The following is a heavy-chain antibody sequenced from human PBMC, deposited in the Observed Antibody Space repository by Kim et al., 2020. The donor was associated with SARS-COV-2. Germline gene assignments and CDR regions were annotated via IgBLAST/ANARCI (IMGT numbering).Heavy chain of an antibody. CDR1: GYTFISHH. Sequence: ASVKVSCKASGYTFISHHMHWVRQAPGQGPEWMGIVTPSNGNTGSAQKFQGRITMTSDTSTRTVYMELSSLRSEDTAVYFCAREGLGSYVYVMDVWGQGSTVTVSS. D-gene: IGHD3-16*01. V-gene: IGHV1-46*01. CDR3: AREGLGSYVYVMDV. CDR2: VTPSNGNT. J-gene: IGHJ6*02.